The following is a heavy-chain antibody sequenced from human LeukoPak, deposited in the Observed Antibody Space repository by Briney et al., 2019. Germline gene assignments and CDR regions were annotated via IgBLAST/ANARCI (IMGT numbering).Heavy chain of an antibody. CDR1: GFPVRSRY. Sequence: GGSLRLSCEVSGFPVRSRYMTWVRQPPGKGLECVAVIYGGGTTYHIDSVKGRFTISRDISKSTMNLEMNNLRVEDTAIYYCASLEGGPSDGRWGQGTLVTVPQ. D-gene: IGHD3-3*01. V-gene: IGHV3-53*01. CDR3: ASLEGGPSDGR. J-gene: IGHJ4*02. CDR2: IYGGGTT.